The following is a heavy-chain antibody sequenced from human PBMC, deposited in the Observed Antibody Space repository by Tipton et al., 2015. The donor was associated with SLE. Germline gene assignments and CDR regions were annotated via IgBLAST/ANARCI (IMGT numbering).Heavy chain of an antibody. D-gene: IGHD3-3*01. V-gene: IGHV3-33*01. CDR2: LWSDGTHT. CDR3: AREGVGATRDYYYYYYMDV. J-gene: IGHJ6*03. Sequence: SLRLSCSASGFTFSQYGMHWVRQAPGKGLEWVAALWSDGTHTHYADSVKGRFTISRDNDRNTLYLQMDSLRAEDTAVYYCAREGVGATRDYYYYYYMDVWGKGATVTVS. CDR1: GFTFSQYG.